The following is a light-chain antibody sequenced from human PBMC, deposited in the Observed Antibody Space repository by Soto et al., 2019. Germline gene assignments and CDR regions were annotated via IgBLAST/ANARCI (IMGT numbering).Light chain of an antibody. Sequence: EIVFTQSPATLSLSPGERATLSCRASQTVSSYLAWYQQKPGQAPRLLLYDASNRATGIPARFSGSGSGTDFTLTISSLEPEDFAVYYCQQRSIWPPVFGPGTKVDIK. CDR1: QTVSSY. CDR3: QQRSIWPPV. CDR2: DAS. J-gene: IGKJ3*01. V-gene: IGKV3-11*01.